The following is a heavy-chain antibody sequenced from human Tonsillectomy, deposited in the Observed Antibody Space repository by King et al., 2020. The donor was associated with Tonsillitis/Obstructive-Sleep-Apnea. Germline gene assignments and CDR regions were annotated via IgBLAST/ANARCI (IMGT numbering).Heavy chain of an antibody. Sequence: VQLVESGAEVKKPGASVKVSCKASGGTFSSYAINWVRQAPGQGLEWMGGIIPIFGSANYAQKFQGRVTITADESTSTAYMERSSLRSEDTAVYYCARGGFWREFDPWGQGTLVTVSS. J-gene: IGHJ5*02. CDR3: ARGGFWREFDP. CDR2: IIPIFGSA. D-gene: IGHD3-3*01. CDR1: GGTFSSYA. V-gene: IGHV1-69*01.